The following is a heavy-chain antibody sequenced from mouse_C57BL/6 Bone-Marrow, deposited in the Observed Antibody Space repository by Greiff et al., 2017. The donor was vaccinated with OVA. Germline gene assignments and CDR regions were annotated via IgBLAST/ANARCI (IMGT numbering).Heavy chain of an antibody. CDR1: GFSLTSYG. CDR3: ARIFYYGVYYYAMDY. CDR2: IWSGGST. Sequence: QVQLQQSGPGLVQPSQSLSITCTVSGFSLTSYGVHWVRQSPGKGLEWLGVIWSGGSTDYNAAFISRLSISKDNSKSQVFFKMNSLQADDTAIYYCARIFYYGVYYYAMDYWGQGTSVTVSS. D-gene: IGHD2-1*01. J-gene: IGHJ4*01. V-gene: IGHV2-2*01.